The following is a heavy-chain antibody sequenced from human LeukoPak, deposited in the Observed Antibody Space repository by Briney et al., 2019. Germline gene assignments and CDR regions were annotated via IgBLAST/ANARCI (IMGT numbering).Heavy chain of an antibody. J-gene: IGHJ6*03. CDR2: MNPNSGNT. CDR1: GYTFTSYD. V-gene: IGHV1-8*01. Sequence: GASVKVSCKASGYTFTSYDINWVRQATGQGLEWMGWMNPNSGNTGYAQKFQGRVTMTRNTSISTAYMELSSLRSEDTAVYYCARGKSVRGVITHYYYYMDVWGKGTTVTISS. D-gene: IGHD3-10*01. CDR3: ARGKSVRGVITHYYYYMDV.